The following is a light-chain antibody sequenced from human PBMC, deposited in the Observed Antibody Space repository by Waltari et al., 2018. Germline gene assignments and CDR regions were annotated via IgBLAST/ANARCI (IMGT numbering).Light chain of an antibody. CDR2: FAS. CDR1: QSLQHRNGYNY. Sequence: DILMTQSPVSLSVTPGEPASISCTSSQSLQHRNGYNYLDWYLQKPGLSPQLLIYFASSRAYGVPSRFSGSGSVTEFTLRISRLEAEDVGVYYCNQSLQNSVTFGQGTRLEIK. V-gene: IGKV2-28*01. CDR3: NQSLQNSVT. J-gene: IGKJ5*01.